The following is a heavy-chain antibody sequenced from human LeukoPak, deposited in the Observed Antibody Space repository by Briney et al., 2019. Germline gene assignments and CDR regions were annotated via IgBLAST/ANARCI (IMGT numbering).Heavy chain of an antibody. J-gene: IGHJ4*02. Sequence: ASVKVSCKASGYTFTDYYMHWVRQAPGQGLEWMGWINPNSGGTNYAQKFQGWVTLTRDTSISTAYMELTSLKSDDTAVYYCARDQYYNSGSPALRYWGQGTLVTVSS. CDR1: GYTFTDYY. CDR3: ARDQYYNSGSPALRY. D-gene: IGHD3-10*01. CDR2: INPNSGGT. V-gene: IGHV1-2*04.